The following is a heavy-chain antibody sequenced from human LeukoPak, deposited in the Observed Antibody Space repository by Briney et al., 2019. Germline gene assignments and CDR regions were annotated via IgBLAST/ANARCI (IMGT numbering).Heavy chain of an antibody. CDR2: ISYDGSNK. V-gene: IGHV3-30*03. CDR3: ARDSVNGPFVISLDL. D-gene: IGHD2-8*01. CDR1: GFTFSSYG. J-gene: IGHJ4*02. Sequence: GGSLRLSCAASGFTFSSYGMHWVRQAPGKGLEWVAVISYDGSNKYYADSVKGRFTISRDNSKNTLYLQMNSLRAEDTAVYYCARDSVNGPFVISLDLWGQGALVTVSS.